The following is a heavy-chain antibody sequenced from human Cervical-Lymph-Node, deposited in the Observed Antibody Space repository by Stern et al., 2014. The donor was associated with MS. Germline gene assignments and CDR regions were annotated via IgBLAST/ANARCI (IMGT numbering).Heavy chain of an antibody. CDR3: ARNVRRYYFDY. CDR1: GGSISSDF. D-gene: IGHD1-14*01. CDR2: ISDNGYS. J-gene: IGHJ4*02. V-gene: IGHV4-59*01. Sequence: QEQLQESGPRLVKPSETLSLTCTVSGGSISSDFWNWIRQPPGRGLEWIGYISDNGYSNYNPSLASRVTMSLDASKNQFSLKLASVTAADTAVYFCARNVRRYYFDYWGQGSLVTVSS.